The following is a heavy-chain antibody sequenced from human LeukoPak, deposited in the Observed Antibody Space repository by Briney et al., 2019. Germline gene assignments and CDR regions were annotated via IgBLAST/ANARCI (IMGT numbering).Heavy chain of an antibody. CDR1: GCPFINYW. J-gene: IGHJ4*02. V-gene: IGHV5-51*01. D-gene: IGHD5-12*01. CDR3: ASGGYGTFDS. Sequence: GEALEISFQVSGCPFINYWIGWVRPMPGKGLECMRFIYPRHSLPRYSPPFHGQVIISADKSITTAYLQWNSLKASDTAMYYCASGGYGTFDSWGQGTLVTVSS. CDR2: IYPRHSLP.